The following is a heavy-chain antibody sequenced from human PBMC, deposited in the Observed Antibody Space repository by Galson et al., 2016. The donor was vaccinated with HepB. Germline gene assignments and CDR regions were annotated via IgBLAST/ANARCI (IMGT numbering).Heavy chain of an antibody. CDR1: GYSFPYYW. D-gene: IGHD2-21*01. J-gene: IGHJ6*02. Sequence: SGAEVKKAGESLKISCKASGYSFPYYWIGWVRQKPGKGLEWMGIIYPGDSELRYSPSFQGQVTMSVDKSISTAFLQWSSLKASDTAMYYCARRHRNYYYGMDVWGQGTTVTVSS. V-gene: IGHV5-51*01. CDR3: ARRHRNYYYGMDV. CDR2: IYPGDSEL.